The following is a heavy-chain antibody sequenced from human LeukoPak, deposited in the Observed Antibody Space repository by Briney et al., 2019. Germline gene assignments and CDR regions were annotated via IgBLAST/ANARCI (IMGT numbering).Heavy chain of an antibody. CDR3: ARRGTWDLDY. CDR2: IKPDGSEK. V-gene: IGHV3-7*01. J-gene: IGHJ4*02. Sequence: GGSLRLSCAASGFTFSTYWMTWVRQAPGKGLECVANIKPDGSEKYYVDSVEGRFTISRDNAKNSLYLQMNSLRAEDTALYYCARRGTWDLDYWGQGTLVTVSS. CDR1: GFTFSTYW. D-gene: IGHD1-1*01.